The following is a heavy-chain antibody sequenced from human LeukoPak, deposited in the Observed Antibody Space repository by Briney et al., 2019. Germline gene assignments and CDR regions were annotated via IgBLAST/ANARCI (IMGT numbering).Heavy chain of an antibody. D-gene: IGHD7-27*01. CDR2: IYYSGST. CDR1: GGSISSYY. V-gene: IGHV4-59*01. CDR3: ARELGSPLYFDY. Sequence: SETLSLTCTVSGGSISSYYWSWIRQPPGKGLEWIGYIYYSGSTNYNPSLKSRVTISVDTSKNQFSLKLSSVTAADTAVYYCARELGSPLYFDYWGQGTLVTVSS. J-gene: IGHJ4*02.